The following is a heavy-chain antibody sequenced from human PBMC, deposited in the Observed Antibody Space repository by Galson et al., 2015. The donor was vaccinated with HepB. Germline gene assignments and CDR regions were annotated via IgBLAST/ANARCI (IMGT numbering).Heavy chain of an antibody. CDR3: AKQYFNGDYEDY. J-gene: IGHJ4*02. Sequence: SLRLSCAASGFTFSSYAMSWVRQAPGKGLEWVSAISGSGGSTYYADSVKGRFTISRDNSKNTLYLQMNSLRAEDTAVYYCAKQYFNGDYEDYWGQGTLVTVSS. V-gene: IGHV3-23*01. D-gene: IGHD4-17*01. CDR2: ISGSGGST. CDR1: GFTFSSYA.